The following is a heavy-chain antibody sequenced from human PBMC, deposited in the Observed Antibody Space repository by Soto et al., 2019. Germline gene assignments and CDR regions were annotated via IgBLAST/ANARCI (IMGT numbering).Heavy chain of an antibody. Sequence: GGPLKGSGKFSGYTLIELSLHGGHQAPGEGLEWMGGFDLENGETIYAQRFQGRVTMTEESSADTPYMELSSLRSEDTAVYYCAIEVRRSNQFDHWGQGTMVTVSS. D-gene: IGHD3-10*01. CDR1: GYTLIELS. CDR2: FDLENGET. J-gene: IGHJ4*02. CDR3: AIEVRRSNQFDH. V-gene: IGHV1-24*01.